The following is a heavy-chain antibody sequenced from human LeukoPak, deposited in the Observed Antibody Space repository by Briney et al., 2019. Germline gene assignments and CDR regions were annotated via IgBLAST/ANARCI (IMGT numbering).Heavy chain of an antibody. CDR3: ARSPSDYGDFIDY. J-gene: IGHJ4*02. D-gene: IGHD4-17*01. CDR2: INPSSGGT. V-gene: IGHV1-2*02. Sequence: ASVKVSCKASGYTFTGYYMHWVRQAPGQGLEWMGWINPSSGGTNYAQKFQGRVTMTRDTSISTAYMELSRLRSDDTAVYCCARSPSDYGDFIDYWGQGTLVTVSS. CDR1: GYTFTGYY.